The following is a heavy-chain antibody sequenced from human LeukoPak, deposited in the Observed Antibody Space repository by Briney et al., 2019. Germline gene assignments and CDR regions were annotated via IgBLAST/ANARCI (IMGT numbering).Heavy chain of an antibody. J-gene: IGHJ3*02. Sequence: GGSLRLSCAASGFTFSSYGMHWVRQAPGKGLEWGAVISYDGSNKYYADSVKGRFTISRDNSKNTLYLQMNSLRAEDTAVYYCARDKGVNGAFDIWGQGTMVTVSS. CDR1: GFTFSSYG. CDR3: ARDKGVNGAFDI. CDR2: ISYDGSNK. D-gene: IGHD2-8*01. V-gene: IGHV3-30*19.